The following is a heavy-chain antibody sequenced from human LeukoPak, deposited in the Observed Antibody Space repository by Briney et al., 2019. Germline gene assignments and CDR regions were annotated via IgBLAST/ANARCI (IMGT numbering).Heavy chain of an antibody. CDR2: ISGSGGST. V-gene: IGHV3-23*01. J-gene: IGHJ6*03. CDR3: ARATWDPNYYYYMDV. D-gene: IGHD1-26*01. CDR1: GFTFNRYS. Sequence: PGGSLRLSCAASGFTFNRYSMNWVRQAPGKGLEWVSAISGSGGSTYYADSVKGRFTISRDNSKNTLYLQMNSLRAEDTAVYFCARATWDPNYYYYMDVWGNGTTVTISS.